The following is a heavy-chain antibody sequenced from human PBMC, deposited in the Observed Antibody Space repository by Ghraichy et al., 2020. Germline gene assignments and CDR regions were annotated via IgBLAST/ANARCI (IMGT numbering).Heavy chain of an antibody. CDR1: GASISTYY. Sequence: SETLSLTCTVSGASISTYYWSWIRQSPEKGLEWIGYIYTSGNTIYNPSLRSRVTISADTSKNQFSLKLTSVTAADTAVYYCAREGHYFDDWGQGTLVTVSS. CDR2: IYTSGNT. V-gene: IGHV4-4*09. J-gene: IGHJ4*02. CDR3: AREGHYFDD.